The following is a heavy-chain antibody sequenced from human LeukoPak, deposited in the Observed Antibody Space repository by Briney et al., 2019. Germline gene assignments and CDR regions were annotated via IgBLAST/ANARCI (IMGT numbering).Heavy chain of an antibody. CDR1: GFTFSSYS. CDR3: ARDLGSPFDY. J-gene: IGHJ4*02. Sequence: GGSLRLSCAASGFTFSSYSMNWVRQAPGKGLEWVSYISSSSSTIYYADSVKGRFTISRDNAKNSLYLQMNSLRAEDTAVYYCARDLGSPFDYWGQGTLVTASS. V-gene: IGHV3-48*01. CDR2: ISSSSSTI. D-gene: IGHD2-15*01.